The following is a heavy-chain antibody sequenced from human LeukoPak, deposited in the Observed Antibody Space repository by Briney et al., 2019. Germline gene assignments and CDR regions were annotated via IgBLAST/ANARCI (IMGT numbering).Heavy chain of an antibody. CDR3: ARDYYDSSGFDY. D-gene: IGHD3-22*01. J-gene: IGHJ4*02. Sequence: PSETLSLTCAVSGGSISSSNWWSWVRQPPGRGLEWIGEIYHSGSTNYNPSLKSRVTISVDKSKNQFSLKLSSVTAADTAVYYCARDYYDSSGFDYWGQGTLVTVSS. V-gene: IGHV4-4*02. CDR2: IYHSGST. CDR1: GGSISSSNW.